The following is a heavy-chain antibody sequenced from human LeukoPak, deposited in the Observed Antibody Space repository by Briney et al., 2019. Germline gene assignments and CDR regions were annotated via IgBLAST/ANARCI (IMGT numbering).Heavy chain of an antibody. J-gene: IGHJ5*02. D-gene: IGHD2-2*02. V-gene: IGHV1-2*06. CDR2: INPNSGGT. Sequence: ASVKVSCKASGYTFTGYYMHWVRQAPGQGLEWMGRINPNSGGTNYAQKFQGRVTMTRDTSISTAYMELSRLRSDDTAAYYCAREYHYCSSTSCYTGGNWFDPWGQGTLVTVSS. CDR1: GYTFTGYY. CDR3: AREYHYCSSTSCYTGGNWFDP.